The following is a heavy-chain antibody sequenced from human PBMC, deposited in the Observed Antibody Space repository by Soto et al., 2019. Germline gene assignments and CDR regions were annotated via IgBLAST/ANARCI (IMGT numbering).Heavy chain of an antibody. V-gene: IGHV3-74*01. CDR2: INSDGSST. CDR3: ARMVTTGYYYYMDV. CDR1: GFTFSSYW. J-gene: IGHJ6*03. D-gene: IGHD4-17*01. Sequence: GGSLRLSCAASGFTFSSYWMHWVRQAPGKGLVWVSRINSDGSSTSYADSVKGRFTISRDNAKNTLYLQMNSLRAEDTAVYYCARMVTTGYYYYMDVWGKGTTVTVSS.